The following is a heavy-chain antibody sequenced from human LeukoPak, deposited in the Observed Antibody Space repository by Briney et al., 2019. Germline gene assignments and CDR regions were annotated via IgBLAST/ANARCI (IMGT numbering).Heavy chain of an antibody. CDR1: GGSISGPN. D-gene: IGHD2-8*02. CDR2: IYYSGSA. Sequence: SETLSLTCTGSGGSISGPNWSWVRPPPCKGLNWIGYIYYSGSAYYNPSLKSRVPISVDTSKNQFSLNVNSVTAADTAVYYCARHYCTGGYCSIDYWGQGILVTVSS. CDR3: ARHYCTGGYCSIDY. J-gene: IGHJ4*02. V-gene: IGHV4-59*08.